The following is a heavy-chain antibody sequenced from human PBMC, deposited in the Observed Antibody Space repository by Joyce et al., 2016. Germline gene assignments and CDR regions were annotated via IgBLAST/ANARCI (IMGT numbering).Heavy chain of an antibody. Sequence: EDHLVQSGAEMKKPGESLRISCMVSGYTFVNYWISWVRQMPGKGLEWMGRIDPNDSGTDYSPSFQGHVTISADKSISTAYLQWSSLKASDTAIYYCARHRGGGNFVPFDYWGQGTLVTVSS. CDR1: GYTFVNYW. CDR3: ARHRGGGNFVPFDY. D-gene: IGHD4-23*01. V-gene: IGHV5-10-1*03. CDR2: IDPNDSGT. J-gene: IGHJ4*02.